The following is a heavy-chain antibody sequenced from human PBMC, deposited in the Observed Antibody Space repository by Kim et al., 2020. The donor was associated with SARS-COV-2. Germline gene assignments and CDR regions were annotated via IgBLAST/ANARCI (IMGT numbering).Heavy chain of an antibody. J-gene: IGHJ3*02. V-gene: IGHV3-48*02. CDR1: GFTFRTHT. D-gene: IGHD1-1*01. CDR2: ISSGSDSI. CDR3: VGDGTGVLPGDAFDM. Sequence: GGSLRLSCVVSGFTFRTHTMNWVRQAPGKGLEWISYISSGSDSIYYADSVKGRFTISRDNAKDSLYLQMRNLRDADTAIYYCVGDGTGVLPGDAFDMWGQGTMVTVSS.